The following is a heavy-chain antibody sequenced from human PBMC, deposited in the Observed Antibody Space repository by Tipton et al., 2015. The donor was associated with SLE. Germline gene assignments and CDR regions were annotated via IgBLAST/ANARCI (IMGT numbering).Heavy chain of an antibody. D-gene: IGHD4-11*01. CDR3: ATLVRDPYSNFPCDFDS. Sequence: TLSLTCTVSGGSVSGPSYDWSWIRQPPGKGLEWIGYVSHSGYSHDNPSLEDRVTVSIDKSGNQFSLRLTSVTAADTAVYYCATLVRDPYSNFPCDFDSWGQGVLVVVPS. V-gene: IGHV4-30-2*01. CDR2: VSHSGYS. CDR1: GGSVSGPSYD. J-gene: IGHJ4*02.